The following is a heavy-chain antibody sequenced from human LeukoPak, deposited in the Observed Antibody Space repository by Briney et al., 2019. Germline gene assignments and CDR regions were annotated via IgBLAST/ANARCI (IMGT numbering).Heavy chain of an antibody. Sequence: GGSLRLSCAASGFTFSSYWMSWVRQAPGRGLEWVANIKKDGSEKYYVDSVKGRFTISRDNAKNSLYLQMNSLRAEDTAVYYCARDLYRIVVVPHYFDYWGQGPLVTVSS. J-gene: IGHJ4*02. CDR2: IKKDGSEK. CDR1: GFTFSSYW. D-gene: IGHD3-22*01. V-gene: IGHV3-7*01. CDR3: ARDLYRIVVVPHYFDY.